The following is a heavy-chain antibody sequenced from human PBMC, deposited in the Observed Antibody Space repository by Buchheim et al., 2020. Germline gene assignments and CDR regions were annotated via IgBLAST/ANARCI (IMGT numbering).Heavy chain of an antibody. J-gene: IGHJ6*02. CDR3: ARRWSGTYGMDV. CDR1: GYTFTNNA. D-gene: IGHD3-3*01. V-gene: IGHV1-3*01. Sequence: QVQLVQSGAEVKKPGASVKVSCKASGYTFTNNAIHWVRQAPGQRLEWMVGINVASGNTKYSQKFQGRVTITRDTSASTAYMELSSLRSEDTAVYYCARRWSGTYGMDVWGQGTT. CDR2: INVASGNT.